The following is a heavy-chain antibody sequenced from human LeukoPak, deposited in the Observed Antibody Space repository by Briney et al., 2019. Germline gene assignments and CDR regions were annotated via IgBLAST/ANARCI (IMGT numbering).Heavy chain of an antibody. Sequence: SETLSLTCTVSGGSISSYYWSWIRQPPGKGLEWIGYIYYSGSTNYNPSPKSRVTISVDTSKNQFSLKLSSVTAADTAVYYCARGYYYDSSGFGYWGQGTLVTVSS. CDR2: IYYSGST. CDR3: ARGYYYDSSGFGY. V-gene: IGHV4-59*01. CDR1: GGSISSYY. D-gene: IGHD3-22*01. J-gene: IGHJ4*02.